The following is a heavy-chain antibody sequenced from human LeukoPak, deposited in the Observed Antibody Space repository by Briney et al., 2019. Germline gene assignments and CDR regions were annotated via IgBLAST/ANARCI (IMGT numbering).Heavy chain of an antibody. D-gene: IGHD5-18*01. J-gene: IGHJ4*02. CDR2: IYYSGST. V-gene: IGHV4-39*07. CDR1: GGSISSSSYY. CDR3: ARSKGGTAMVYFDY. Sequence: SETLSLTCTVSGGSISSSSYYWGWIRQPPGKGLEWIGSIYYSGSTYYNPSLKSRVTISVDTSKNQFSLKLSSVTAADTAVYYCARSKGGTAMVYFDYWGQGTLVTVSS.